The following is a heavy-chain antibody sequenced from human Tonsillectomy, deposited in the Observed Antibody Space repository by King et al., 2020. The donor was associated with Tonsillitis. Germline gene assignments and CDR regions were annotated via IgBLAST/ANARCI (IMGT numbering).Heavy chain of an antibody. CDR2: IKQDGSEE. V-gene: IGHV3-7*01. J-gene: IGHJ6*02. CDR1: GFTFSNFW. Sequence: VQLVESGGGLVQPGGSLRLSCAASGFTFSNFWMTWVRQAPGKGLEWVANIKQDGSEEYYVDSVKGRFTISRDNAKNSLYLQMNSLRAEDTAVYYCAREKSGEYSSGPYYFYYGMDVWGQGTTVTVPS. CDR3: AREKSGEYSSGPYYFYYGMDV. D-gene: IGHD2/OR15-2a*01.